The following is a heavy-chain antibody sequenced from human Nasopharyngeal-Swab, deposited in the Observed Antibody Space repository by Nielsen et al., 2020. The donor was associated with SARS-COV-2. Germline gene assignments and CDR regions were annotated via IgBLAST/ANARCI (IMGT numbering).Heavy chain of an antibody. Sequence: SETLSLTCTVSGGSISSGGYYWSWIRQHPGKGLEWIGYIYYSGSTYYNPSLKSRVTISVDTSKNQFSLKLSSVTAADTAVYYCARGEFGGVIVLDAFDIWGQGTVVTVSS. CDR1: GGSISSGGYY. CDR3: ARGEFGGVIVLDAFDI. D-gene: IGHD3-16*02. V-gene: IGHV4-31*03. J-gene: IGHJ3*02. CDR2: IYYSGST.